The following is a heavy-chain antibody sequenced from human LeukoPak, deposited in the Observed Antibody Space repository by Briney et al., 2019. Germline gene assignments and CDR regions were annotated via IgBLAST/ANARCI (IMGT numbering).Heavy chain of an antibody. Sequence: GGSLRLSCVASGFSFNNYVMNWVRHTPGKGLEWVSLISWDGGSTYYADSVKGRFTISRDNSKNSLYLQMNSLRTEDTALYYCAKEGIAAAGMDYYYYYMDVWGKGTTVTVSS. CDR3: AKEGIAAAGMDYYYYYMDV. J-gene: IGHJ6*03. CDR2: ISWDGGST. CDR1: GFSFNNYV. V-gene: IGHV3-43*02. D-gene: IGHD6-13*01.